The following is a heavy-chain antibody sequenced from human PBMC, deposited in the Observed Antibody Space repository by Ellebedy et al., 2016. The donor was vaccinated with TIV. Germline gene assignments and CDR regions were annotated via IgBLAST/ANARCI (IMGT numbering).Heavy chain of an antibody. CDR3: ARDEEDGMDV. Sequence: AASVKVSCKASNYTFINYGISWVRQAPGQGLEWMGWISTYNGNTKYAQKVQGRVTMNTDTSTSTAYMELRSLRSDDTAVYFCARDEEDGMDVWGQGTTVTVS. V-gene: IGHV1-18*01. J-gene: IGHJ6*02. CDR1: NYTFINYG. CDR2: ISTYNGNT.